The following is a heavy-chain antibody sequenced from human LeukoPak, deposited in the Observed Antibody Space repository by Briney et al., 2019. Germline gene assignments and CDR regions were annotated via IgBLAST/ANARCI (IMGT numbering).Heavy chain of an antibody. CDR2: IYYSGSM. V-gene: IGHV4-39*01. CDR1: GGSITSSSYY. CDR3: ARFTFYFDSSGRATPNSPDY. D-gene: IGHD3-22*01. J-gene: IGHJ4*02. Sequence: PSETLSLTCSVSGGSITSSSYYWGWIRQPPGKGLEWIGTIYYSGSMYYNPSLKSRVTISVDTSKNQFSLKLTSVTAADTAVFYCARFTFYFDSSGRATPNSPDYWGQGALVTVSS.